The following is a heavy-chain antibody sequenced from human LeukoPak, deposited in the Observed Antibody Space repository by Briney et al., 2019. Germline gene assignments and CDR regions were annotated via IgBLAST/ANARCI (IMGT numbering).Heavy chain of an antibody. Sequence: GGSLRLSCAASGFTFSSYGMHWVRQAPGKGLEWVAVISYDGSNKYYVDSVKGRFTISRDNSKNTLYLQMNSLRAEDTAVYYCARSYSDAFDIWGQGTMVTVSS. CDR2: ISYDGSNK. CDR1: GFTFSSYG. J-gene: IGHJ3*02. V-gene: IGHV3-30*03. D-gene: IGHD1-26*01. CDR3: ARSYSDAFDI.